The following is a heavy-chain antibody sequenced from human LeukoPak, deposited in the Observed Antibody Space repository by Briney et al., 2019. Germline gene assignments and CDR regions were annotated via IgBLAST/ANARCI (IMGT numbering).Heavy chain of an antibody. Sequence: PGGSLRLSCAASGFIFSSHVMSWVRQAPGKGLEWVSAISGSGDITSYADSVKGRFTISRDNSKNTLHLQMNSLRDEDTAVYYCAKDLGGTYYPFDYWGQGGLVTVSS. D-gene: IGHD1-26*01. CDR3: AKDLGGTYYPFDY. V-gene: IGHV3-23*01. CDR1: GFIFSSHV. J-gene: IGHJ4*02. CDR2: ISGSGDIT.